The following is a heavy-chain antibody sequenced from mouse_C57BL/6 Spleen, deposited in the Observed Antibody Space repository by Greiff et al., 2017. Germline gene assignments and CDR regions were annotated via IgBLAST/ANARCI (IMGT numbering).Heavy chain of an antibody. Sequence: VQLLQSGAELVKPGASVKLSCKASGYTFTSYWMHWVKQRPGQGLEWIGNINPSNGGTKYNEKFKSTATLTVDKSSSTAYMQLSSLTTEDSAVYYCASYYSISFAYWGQGTLVTVSA. CDR2: INPSNGGT. CDR1: GYTFTSYW. CDR3: ASYYSISFAY. D-gene: IGHD2-5*01. J-gene: IGHJ3*01. V-gene: IGHV1-53*01.